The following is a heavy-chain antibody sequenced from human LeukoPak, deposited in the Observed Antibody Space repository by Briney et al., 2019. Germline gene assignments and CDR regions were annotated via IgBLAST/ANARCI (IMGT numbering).Heavy chain of an antibody. CDR3: ARFHRGWYFDY. J-gene: IGHJ4*02. Sequence: PGGSLRLSCVASGFTVSSNSMNWDRQAPGKGLEGVSILFSGGSALYEDSVKGRFTISRDNSKNRLYLQMNSLRAEDTAVYYCARFHRGWYFDYWVQGTLVTVSS. CDR1: GFTVSSNS. D-gene: IGHD2-15*01. V-gene: IGHV3-53*01. CDR2: LFSGGSA.